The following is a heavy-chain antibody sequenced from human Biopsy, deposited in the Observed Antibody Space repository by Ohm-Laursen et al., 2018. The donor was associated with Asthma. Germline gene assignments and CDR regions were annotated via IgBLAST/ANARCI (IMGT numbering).Heavy chain of an antibody. Sequence: SLRLSCSASGFTFSSYGMYWVRQAPGKGLEWVAVISYDGSNKYYADSVKGRSTISRDNSKNTLYLQMNSLRSEDTAVYYCAKDTEGRYDFWSGLSSNYYGMDVWGQGTTVTVSS. V-gene: IGHV3-30*18. CDR1: GFTFSSYG. D-gene: IGHD3-3*01. J-gene: IGHJ6*02. CDR2: ISYDGSNK. CDR3: AKDTEGRYDFWSGLSSNYYGMDV.